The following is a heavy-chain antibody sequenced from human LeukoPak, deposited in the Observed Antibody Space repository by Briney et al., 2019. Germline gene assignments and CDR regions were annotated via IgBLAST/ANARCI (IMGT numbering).Heavy chain of an antibody. CDR1: GGSISGDH. CDR2: IYYSGST. V-gene: IGHV4-59*08. J-gene: IGHJ3*02. CDR3: ARRNDFGI. Sequence: SETLSLTCTVSGGSISGDHWNWIRQPPGKGLEWIGYIYYSGSTNYNPSLKSRVTISIDTSKNQFSLKLTSVTAADTAVYYCARRNDFGIWGQGTMVTVSS.